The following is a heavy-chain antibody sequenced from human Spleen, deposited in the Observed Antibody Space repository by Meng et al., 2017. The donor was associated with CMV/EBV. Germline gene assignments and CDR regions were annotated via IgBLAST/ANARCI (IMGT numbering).Heavy chain of an antibody. Sequence: GGSLRLSCAASGFTFSSYTMNWVRQAPGKGLEWVSCISSRSSYIDYADSVKGRFTISRDNAKNSLYLQMNSLRAEDTAVYYCARSMLEVNRYYYGMDVWGEGTPVTVSS. CDR2: ISSRSSYI. CDR1: GFTFSSYT. V-gene: IGHV3-21*01. CDR3: ARSMLEVNRYYYGMDV. D-gene: IGHD1-1*01. J-gene: IGHJ6*04.